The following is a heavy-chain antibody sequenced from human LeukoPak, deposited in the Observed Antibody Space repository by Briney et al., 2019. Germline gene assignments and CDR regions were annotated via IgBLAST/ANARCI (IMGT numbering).Heavy chain of an antibody. CDR2: IKQDGSEK. CDR1: GFTFSSYW. V-gene: IGHV3-7*01. CDR3: ARDYVSGSFGP. J-gene: IGHJ5*02. Sequence: GGSLRLSCAASGFTFSSYWMSWVRQAPGKGLEWVANIKQDGSEKYYVDSVKGRFTISRDNAKNTVYLQMNSLRAEDTAVYYCARDYVSGSFGPWGQGTLVTVTS. D-gene: IGHD3-10*01.